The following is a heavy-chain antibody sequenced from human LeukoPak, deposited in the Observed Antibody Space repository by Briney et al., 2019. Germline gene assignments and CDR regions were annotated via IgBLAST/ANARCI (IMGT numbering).Heavy chain of an antibody. CDR1: GFTVSSNY. V-gene: IGHV3-53*01. CDR2: IYSGGST. Sequence: GGSLRLSYAASGFTVSSNYMSWVRQAPGKGLEWVSVIYSGGSTYYADSVKGRFTISRDNSKNTLYLQMNSLRAEDTAVYYCAKDTYSSSPYYFDYWGQGTLVTVSS. D-gene: IGHD6-6*01. CDR3: AKDTYSSSPYYFDY. J-gene: IGHJ4*02.